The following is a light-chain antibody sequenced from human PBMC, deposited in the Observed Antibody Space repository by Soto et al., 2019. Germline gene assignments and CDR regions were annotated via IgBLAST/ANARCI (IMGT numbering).Light chain of an antibody. J-gene: IGKJ4*01. CDR3: QRYDDYPLT. Sequence: DIQMTQSPSTLSASVGDRVTITCRASQSIKSWLAWYQQKPGTAPKLLIYDASTLESGVPSRFSGSGSGTEFTLTISSLQPDDFATFYCQRYDDYPLTFGGGTKVDIK. CDR2: DAS. CDR1: QSIKSW. V-gene: IGKV1-5*01.